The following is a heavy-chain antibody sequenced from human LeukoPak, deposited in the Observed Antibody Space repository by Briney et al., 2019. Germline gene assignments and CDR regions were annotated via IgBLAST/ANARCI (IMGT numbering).Heavy chain of an antibody. V-gene: IGHV3-23*01. CDR2: INANSGTR. J-gene: IGHJ5*01. D-gene: IGHD6-19*01. CDR3: AKPISGGLAVTADWFAP. CDR1: GFAFSFFA. Sequence: AGRSLRLSCEASGFAFSFFAMSWLRQAPGKGLEWVSTINANSGTRSYAASVRGRFTISRDNSKNTLYLQLNTLRADDTAVYYCAKPISGGLAVTADWFAPWGQGTLVVVSS.